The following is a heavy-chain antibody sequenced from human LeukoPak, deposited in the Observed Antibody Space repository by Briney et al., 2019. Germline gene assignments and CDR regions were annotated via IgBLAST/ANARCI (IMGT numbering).Heavy chain of an antibody. Sequence: SETLSLTCTVSGGSISSGSYYWGWIRQPPGKGLEGIGGIYYSGSTYYNPSLKSRVTISVDTSKNQFSLKLSSVTAADTAVYYCARLSSGHYYYYYYYMDVWGKGTTVTVSS. CDR2: IYYSGST. CDR1: GGSISSGSYY. CDR3: ARLSSGHYYYYYYYMDV. V-gene: IGHV4-39*01. J-gene: IGHJ6*03. D-gene: IGHD3-10*01.